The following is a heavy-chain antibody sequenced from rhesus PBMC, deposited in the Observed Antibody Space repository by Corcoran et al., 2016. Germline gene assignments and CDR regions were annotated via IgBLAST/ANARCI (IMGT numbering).Heavy chain of an antibody. D-gene: IGHD5-24*01. J-gene: IGHJ2*01. CDR3: ATSVYTGRYFDI. CDR1: GVSISSNY. CDR2: FSGSDGST. Sequence: QLQLQESGPGLVKPPETLSLTCAVSGVSISSNYWSWIRHPPGKGLEWIGRFSGSDGSTDYNPSLKSRVTISTDTSKKQFSLKLSSVTAADTAVYYCATSVYTGRYFDIWGPGTPVTISS. V-gene: IGHV4-173*01.